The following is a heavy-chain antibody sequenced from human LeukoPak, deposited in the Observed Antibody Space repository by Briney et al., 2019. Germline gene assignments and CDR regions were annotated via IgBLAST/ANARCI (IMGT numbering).Heavy chain of an antibody. J-gene: IGHJ4*02. D-gene: IGHD3-16*01. CDR1: CYTFTSYG. CDR3: ARETYYHYYFNY. CDR2: ISAYNGNT. V-gene: IGHV1-18*01. Sequence: ASVKVSCKASCYTFTSYGISWVRQAPGQGLEWMGWISAYNGNTNYAQKLQGRVTMTTDTSTSTAYMELRSLRSDDTAVYYCARETYYHYYFNYWGQGTLVTVSS.